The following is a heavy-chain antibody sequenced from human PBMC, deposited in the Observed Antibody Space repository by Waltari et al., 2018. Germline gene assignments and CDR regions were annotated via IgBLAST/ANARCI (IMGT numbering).Heavy chain of an antibody. D-gene: IGHD1-26*01. J-gene: IGHJ4*02. CDR1: GYTFTGYY. Sequence: QVQLVQSGAEVKKPGASVKVSCKASGYTFTGYYMHWVRQAPGQGLEWMGRNNPNSGGTNNAQKFQGRVTMTRDTSISTAYMELSRLRSDDTAMYYCARQKSGSYSDYWGQGTLVTVSS. V-gene: IGHV1-2*06. CDR2: NNPNSGGT. CDR3: ARQKSGSYSDY.